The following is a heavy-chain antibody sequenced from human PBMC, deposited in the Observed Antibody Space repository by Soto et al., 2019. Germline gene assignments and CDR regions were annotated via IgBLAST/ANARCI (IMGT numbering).Heavy chain of an antibody. J-gene: IGHJ4*02. D-gene: IGHD2-2*01. CDR2: INAGNGNT. V-gene: IGHV1-3*01. CDR3: ARGPIVVVPAAETRIQLWPIFDY. Sequence: QVQLVQSGAEVKKPGASVKFSCKASGYTFTSYAMHWVRQAPGQRLEWMGWINAGNGNTKYSQKFQGRVTITRDTSASTAYMELSSLRSEDTAVYYCARGPIVVVPAAETRIQLWPIFDYWGQGTLVTVSS. CDR1: GYTFTSYA.